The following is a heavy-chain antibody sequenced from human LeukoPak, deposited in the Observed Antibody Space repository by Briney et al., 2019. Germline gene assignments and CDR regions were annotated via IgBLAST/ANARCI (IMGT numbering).Heavy chain of an antibody. Sequence: SETLSLTCTLSGRSMSSYYWSWIRQPVGRGRAWIGCTYTSGSTNFNPSLQRRSTMSVDTSKYQSVLKEGSVTAARRPVYSFPRVAGRSYGDLTAFDTWGQGTMVTVSS. V-gene: IGHV4-4*07. J-gene: IGHJ3*02. CDR1: GRSMSSYY. CDR3: PRVAGRSYGDLTAFDT. CDR2: TYTSGST. D-gene: IGHD4-17*01.